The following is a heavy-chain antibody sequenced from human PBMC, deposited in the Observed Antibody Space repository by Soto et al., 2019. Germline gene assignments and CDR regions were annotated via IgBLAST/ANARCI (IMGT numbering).Heavy chain of an antibody. V-gene: IGHV1-2*02. CDR1: GYTLTGYY. CDR2: INPNSGGT. J-gene: IGHJ6*02. D-gene: IGHD2-21*02. Sequence: ASVKVSCKASGYTLTGYYMHWVRQAPGQGLEWMGWINPNSGGTNYAQKFQGRVTMTRDTSISTAYMELSRLRSDDTAVYYCARDLDAYCGGDCYADYGMDVWGQGTTVTVSS. CDR3: ARDLDAYCGGDCYADYGMDV.